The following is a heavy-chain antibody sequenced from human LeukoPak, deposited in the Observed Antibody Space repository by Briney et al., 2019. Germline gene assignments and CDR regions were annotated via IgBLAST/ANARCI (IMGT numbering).Heavy chain of an antibody. J-gene: IGHJ4*02. D-gene: IGHD3-22*01. CDR3: ARGDYYDNSGSPDY. CDR1: GFTVSSNY. CDR2: IYSGGST. V-gene: IGHV3-53*01. Sequence: PGGSLRLSCAASGFTVSSNYMSWVRQAPGKGLEWVSVIYSGGSTYYADSVKGRFTISRDNSKNTLYLQMNSLRAEDTAVYYCARGDYYDNSGSPDYWGQGTLVTVSS.